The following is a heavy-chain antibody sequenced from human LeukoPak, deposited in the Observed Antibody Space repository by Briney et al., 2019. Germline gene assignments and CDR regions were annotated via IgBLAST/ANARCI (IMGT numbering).Heavy chain of an antibody. CDR3: ARTEQLGFDY. D-gene: IGHD6-13*01. V-gene: IGHV3-21*01. CDR2: ISSSSSNI. J-gene: IGHJ4*02. Sequence: GGSLRLSCAASGFTFSSYSMNWVRQAPGKGVEWVSSISSSSSNIYYADYVKGRFNISRDNPKNSLYLQMNSLRAEDTAVYYCARTEQLGFDYWGQGTLVTVSS. CDR1: GFTFSSYS.